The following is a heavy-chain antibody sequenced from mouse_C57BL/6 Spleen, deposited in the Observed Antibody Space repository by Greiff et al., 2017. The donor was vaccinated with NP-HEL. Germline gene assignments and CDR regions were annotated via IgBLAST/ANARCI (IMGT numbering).Heavy chain of an antibody. CDR2: IHPNSGST. CDR1: GYTFTSYW. J-gene: IGHJ2*01. Sequence: QVQLQQPGAELVKPGASVKLSCKASGYTFTSYWMHWVKQRPGQGLEWIGMIHPNSGSTNYNEKFKSKATLTVATSSSTAYMQLSSLTSEDSAVYYCSRGTTVVDYWGQGTPLTVSA. CDR3: SRGTTVVDY. V-gene: IGHV1-64*01. D-gene: IGHD1-1*01.